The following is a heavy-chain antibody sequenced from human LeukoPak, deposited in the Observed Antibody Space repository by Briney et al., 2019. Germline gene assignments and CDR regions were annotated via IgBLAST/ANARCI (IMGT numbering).Heavy chain of an antibody. CDR2: IGWNIGSA. D-gene: IGHD6-13*01. Sequence: PGGSLRLSCAASGFTFDDYAIHWVRQAPGKGLEWVSGIGWNIGSAGYADSVKGRFTISRDNAKNSLYLQMNSLRAEDTALYYCARGRRGSNTGITASGWGFHLDYWGQGTLVTVSS. J-gene: IGHJ4*02. CDR1: GFTFDDYA. V-gene: IGHV3-9*01. CDR3: ARGRRGSNTGITASGWGFHLDY.